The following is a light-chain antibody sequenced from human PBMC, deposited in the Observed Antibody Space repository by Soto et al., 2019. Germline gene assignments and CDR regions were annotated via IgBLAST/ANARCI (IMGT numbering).Light chain of an antibody. J-gene: IGKJ3*01. CDR2: DAS. CDR3: QQRSYPIT. Sequence: EIVLTQSAATLSLSPGERATLSCRASQNVRTDLAWYQQKPGQAPRLLTYDASNRATGIPARFTGSGSGTDFTLTISSLEPEGFAVYYRQQRSYPITFGPGTKVDIK. V-gene: IGKV3-11*01. CDR1: QNVRTD.